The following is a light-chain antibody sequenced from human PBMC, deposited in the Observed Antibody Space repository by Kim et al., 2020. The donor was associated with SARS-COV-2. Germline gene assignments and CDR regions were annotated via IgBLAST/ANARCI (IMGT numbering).Light chain of an antibody. CDR1: IIGVKS. J-gene: IGLJ2*01. CDR2: YDS. V-gene: IGLV3-21*04. CDR3: QVWDNSRVHLV. Sequence: PGTTAAVPFGGPIIGVKSVHWYQQKPGQAPFLVIHYDSHRPSGIPARFSGSNSGNTATLTITGVEAGDEADYYCQVWDNSRVHLVFGGGTQLTVL.